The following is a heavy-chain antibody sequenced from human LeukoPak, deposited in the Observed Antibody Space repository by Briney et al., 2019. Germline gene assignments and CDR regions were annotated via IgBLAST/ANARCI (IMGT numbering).Heavy chain of an antibody. CDR2: IYYSGST. CDR3: ARVGYYDSSGYLDY. CDR1: GGSISSYY. D-gene: IGHD3-22*01. Sequence: SETLSLTCTVSGGSISSYYWSWIRQPPGKGLEWIGYIYYSGSTNYNPSLKSRDTISVDTSKNQFSLKLSSVTAADTAVYYCARVGYYDSSGYLDYWGQGTQVTVSS. V-gene: IGHV4-59*01. J-gene: IGHJ4*02.